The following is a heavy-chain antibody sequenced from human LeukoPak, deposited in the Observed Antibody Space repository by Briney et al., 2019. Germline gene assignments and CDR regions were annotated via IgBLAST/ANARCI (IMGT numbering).Heavy chain of an antibody. V-gene: IGHV5-51*01. D-gene: IGHD2-2*01. Sequence: GASLKISCKGSGSSFTSYWIGWVRPMPGKGLEWMGIIYPGDSDTRYSPSFQGQVTISADKSISTAYLQWSSLKASDTAMYYCARRWYCSSTSCTDAFDIWGQGTMVTVSS. CDR1: GSSFTSYW. CDR2: IYPGDSDT. CDR3: ARRWYCSSTSCTDAFDI. J-gene: IGHJ3*02.